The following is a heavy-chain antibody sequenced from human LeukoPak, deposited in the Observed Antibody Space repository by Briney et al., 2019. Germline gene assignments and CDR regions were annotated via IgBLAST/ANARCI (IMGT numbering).Heavy chain of an antibody. D-gene: IGHD1-1*01. CDR1: GGTFTRDA. J-gene: IGHJ6*04. Sequence: ASVKVSCKLSGGTFTRDAISWVRQAPGEGLEWMGRILPLLSTKNYARKFQGRVTLTADKSTGTAYMELSSLRSEDTAIYYCARGLDWNDLHLDVWGKGTTVIVSS. CDR2: ILPLLSTK. V-gene: IGHV1-69*04. CDR3: ARGLDWNDLHLDV.